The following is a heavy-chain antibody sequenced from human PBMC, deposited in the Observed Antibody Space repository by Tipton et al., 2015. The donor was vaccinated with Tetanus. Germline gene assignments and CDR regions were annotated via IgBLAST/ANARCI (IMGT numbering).Heavy chain of an antibody. CDR2: VYSSGST. D-gene: IGHD6-13*01. J-gene: IGHJ4*02. CDR1: GGSLNTFY. V-gene: IGHV4-4*07. CDR3: AKHGDTSRNYYFDY. Sequence: TLSLTCTVSGGSLNTFYWNWIRQPAGKGLEWIGRVYSSGSTNYNPSLKSRIPMSIDASKNHFSLELTSVTAADTAIYYCAKHGDTSRNYYFDYWGQGALVTVSS.